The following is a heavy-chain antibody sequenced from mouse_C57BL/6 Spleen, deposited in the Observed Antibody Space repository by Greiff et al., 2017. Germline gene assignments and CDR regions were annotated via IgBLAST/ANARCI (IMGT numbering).Heavy chain of an antibody. D-gene: IGHD1-1*01. CDR1: GYAFSSSW. CDR3: ARWVVDYAMDY. J-gene: IGHJ4*01. Sequence: VKLMESGPELVKPGASVKISCKASGYAFSSSWMNWVKQRPGKGLEWIGRIYPGDGDTNYNGKFKGKATLTADKSSSTAYMQLSSLTSEDSAVYFCARWVVDYAMDYWGQGTSVTVSS. CDR2: IYPGDGDT. V-gene: IGHV1-82*01.